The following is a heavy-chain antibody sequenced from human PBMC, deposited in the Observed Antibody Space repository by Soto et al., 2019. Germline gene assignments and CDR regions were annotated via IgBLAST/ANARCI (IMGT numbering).Heavy chain of an antibody. J-gene: IGHJ4*02. V-gene: IGHV3-23*01. Sequence: GGSLRLSCAASGFTFSRYAMNWVRQAPGKGLEWVSAVSGSGGRTYYADSVKGRFTISRDNSKNTVYLQMKSLRAEDTAIYYCAKDNVDLAVVPTAVDHWGQGALVTVSS. CDR1: GFTFSRYA. CDR2: VSGSGGRT. CDR3: AKDNVDLAVVPTAVDH. D-gene: IGHD2-2*01.